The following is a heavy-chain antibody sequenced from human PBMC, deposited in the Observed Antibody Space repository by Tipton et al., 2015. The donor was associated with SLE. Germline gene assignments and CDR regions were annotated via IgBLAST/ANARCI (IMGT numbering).Heavy chain of an antibody. V-gene: IGHV4-39*07. D-gene: IGHD6-6*01. CDR1: GGSISSSSYY. CDR2: IYYSGST. J-gene: IGHJ4*02. CDR3: ARDRGSSSTLGFDY. Sequence: TLSLTCTVSGGSISSSSYYWGWIRQPPGKGLEWIGSIYYSGSTYCNPSLKSRVTISVDTSKNQFSLKLSSVTAADTAVYYCARDRGSSSTLGFDYWGQGTLVTVSS.